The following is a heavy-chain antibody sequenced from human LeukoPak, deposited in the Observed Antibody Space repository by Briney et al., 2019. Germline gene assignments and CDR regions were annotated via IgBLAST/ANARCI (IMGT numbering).Heavy chain of an antibody. D-gene: IGHD3-3*01. CDR1: GYTFTSYD. CDR3: ARGNYDFWSGYYPGWFDP. J-gene: IGHJ5*02. Sequence: ASVKVSCKASGYTFTSYDINWVRQATRQGLEWMGWMNPNSGNTGYAQKFQGRVTITRNTSISTAYMELSSLRSEDTAVYYCARGNYDFWSGYYPGWFDPWGQGTLVTVSS. CDR2: MNPNSGNT. V-gene: IGHV1-8*03.